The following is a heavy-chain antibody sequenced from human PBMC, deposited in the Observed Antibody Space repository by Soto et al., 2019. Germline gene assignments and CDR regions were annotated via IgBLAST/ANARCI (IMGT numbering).Heavy chain of an antibody. CDR2: ISHSGST. CDR1: GGSFSDYD. V-gene: IGHV4-34*01. J-gene: IGHJ6*02. Sequence: SETLSLTGAVNGGSFSDYDWSWVRQPPWKGLEWIGEISHSGSTSYNPSLKSRVTISIDTSKNQFSLKLSSVSAADTAMYYCARGLQRRFGGYKGIGYHGMDVWGQGTTVTVSS. CDR3: ARGLQRRFGGYKGIGYHGMDV. D-gene: IGHD5-12*01.